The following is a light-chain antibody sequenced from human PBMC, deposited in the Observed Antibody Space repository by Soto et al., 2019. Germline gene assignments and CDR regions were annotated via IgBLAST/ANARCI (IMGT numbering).Light chain of an antibody. CDR1: QSLLHSNGYNY. J-gene: IGKJ2*01. CDR3: MQALQTPRYT. V-gene: IGKV2-28*01. CDR2: LGS. Sequence: DIVMTQSPLSLPVTPGEPASISCRSSQSLLHSNGYNYLGWYLQTPGQSPHLLIYLGSNRASGVPDRFSCSGSGTDFTLKISRVEAEDVGVDYCMQALQTPRYTFGQGTKLEIK.